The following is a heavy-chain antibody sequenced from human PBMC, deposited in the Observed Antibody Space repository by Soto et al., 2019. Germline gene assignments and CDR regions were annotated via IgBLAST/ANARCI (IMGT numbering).Heavy chain of an antibody. Sequence: PVDVCWKESGGAFGSYSICWVRQAPGQGLEWMGGIIPIFGTANYAQKFQGRVTITADESTSTAYMELSSLRSEDTAVYYCARDLKENGMDVWGQGTTVTVSS. CDR1: GGAFGSYS. CDR3: ARDLKENGMDV. CDR2: IIPIFGTA. J-gene: IGHJ6*02. V-gene: IGHV1-69*13.